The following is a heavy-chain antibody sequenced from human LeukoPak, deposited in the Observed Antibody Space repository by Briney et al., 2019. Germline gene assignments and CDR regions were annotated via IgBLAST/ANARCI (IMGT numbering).Heavy chain of an antibody. Sequence: ASVKVSCKASGGTFSSYAISWVRQAPGQGLEWMGGIIPIFGTANYARKFQGRVTITADESTSTAYMELSSLRSEDTAVYYCARDRQLHITMIALVQQNYYFDYWGQGTLVTVSS. CDR2: IIPIFGTA. V-gene: IGHV1-69*13. D-gene: IGHD3-22*01. J-gene: IGHJ4*02. CDR3: ARDRQLHITMIALVQQNYYFDY. CDR1: GGTFSSYA.